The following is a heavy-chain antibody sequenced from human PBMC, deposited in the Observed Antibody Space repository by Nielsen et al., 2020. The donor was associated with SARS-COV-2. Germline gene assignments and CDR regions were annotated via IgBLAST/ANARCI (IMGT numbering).Heavy chain of an antibody. V-gene: IGHV3-30*18. CDR1: GFTFSSYG. CDR2: ISYDGSNK. Sequence: GESLKISCAASGFTFSSYGMHWVRQAPGKGLEWVAVISYDGSNKYYADSVKGRFTISRDNSKNTLYLQMNSLRAEDTAVYYCAKDPFSYWGRGTLVTVSS. CDR3: AKDPFSY. J-gene: IGHJ4*02.